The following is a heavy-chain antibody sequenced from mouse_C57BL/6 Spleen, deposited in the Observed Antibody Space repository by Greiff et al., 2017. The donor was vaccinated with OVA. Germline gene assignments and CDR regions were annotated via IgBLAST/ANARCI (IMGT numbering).Heavy chain of an antibody. CDR2: IYPGDGDT. D-gene: IGHD2-4*01. V-gene: IGHV1-82*01. J-gene: IGHJ2*01. CDR3: ARGGDYAYYFDY. CDR1: GYAFSSSW. Sequence: VQLQQSGPELVKPGASVKISCKASGYAFSSSWMNWVKQRPGKGLEWIGRIYPGDGDTNYNGKFKGKATLTADKSSSTAYMQLSSLTSEDSAVYFCARGGDYAYYFDYWGQGTTLTVSS.